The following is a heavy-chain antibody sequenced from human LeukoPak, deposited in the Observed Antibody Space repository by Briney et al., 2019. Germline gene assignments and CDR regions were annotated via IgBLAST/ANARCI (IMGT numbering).Heavy chain of an antibody. CDR1: GFTFSNLW. CDR3: ATSTAAAGTD. J-gene: IGHJ4*02. Sequence: GGSLRLSCAASGFTFSNLWMSWVRQAPGKGLKWVANIKQDGSEKYYVDSVKGRFTISRDNTQNSLYLQMNSLRAEDTAIYYCATSTAAAGTDWGQGTLVTVSS. CDR2: IKQDGSEK. V-gene: IGHV3-7*03. D-gene: IGHD6-13*01.